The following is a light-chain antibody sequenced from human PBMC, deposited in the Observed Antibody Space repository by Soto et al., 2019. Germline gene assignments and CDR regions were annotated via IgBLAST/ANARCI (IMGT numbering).Light chain of an antibody. CDR3: QQYGSSSWT. CDR2: GAS. J-gene: IGKJ1*01. Sequence: EIVLTQSPGTLSLSPGERVTLSCRASQSASSIYLAWYQQKPGQAPRLLIYGASSRATGIPDRFSGSGSGTDFTLTIIRLEPEDFAVYYCQQYGSSSWTFGQGTKVEIK. CDR1: QSASSIY. V-gene: IGKV3-20*01.